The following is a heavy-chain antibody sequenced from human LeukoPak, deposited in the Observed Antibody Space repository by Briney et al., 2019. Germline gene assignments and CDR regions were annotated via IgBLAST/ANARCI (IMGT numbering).Heavy chain of an antibody. V-gene: IGHV1-2*06. CDR2: NNPNSGGT. D-gene: IGHD2-8*01. J-gene: IGHJ6*02. Sequence: ASVKISCKASGYTFTGYYMHWVRQAPGQGLEWMGRNNPNSGGTNYAQKFQGRVTMTRDTSISTAYMELSSLRSEDTAVYYCARGLMTPGSPNVPRDYYYYGMDVWGQGTTVTVSS. CDR1: GYTFTGYY. CDR3: ARGLMTPGSPNVPRDYYYYGMDV.